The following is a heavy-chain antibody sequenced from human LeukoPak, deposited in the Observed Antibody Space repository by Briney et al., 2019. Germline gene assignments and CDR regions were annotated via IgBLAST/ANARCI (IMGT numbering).Heavy chain of an antibody. V-gene: IGHV3-30*03. CDR2: TSFDGSDK. J-gene: IGHJ4*02. Sequence: PGGSLRLSCAASGFTFSSHSMNWVRQAPGKGLEWVAVTSFDGSDKFYADSVKGRFTISRDNSKNTLYLQLNSPRTEDTAVYYCATQPCSGGRCYLLHWGQGTLVTVSS. CDR3: ATQPCSGGRCYLLH. CDR1: GFTFSSHS. D-gene: IGHD2-15*01.